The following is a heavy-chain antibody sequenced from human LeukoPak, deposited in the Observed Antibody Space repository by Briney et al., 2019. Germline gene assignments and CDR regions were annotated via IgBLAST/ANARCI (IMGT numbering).Heavy chain of an antibody. CDR3: ARDRRTYYDFDY. Sequence: PGGSLRLSCAASGFTFSSYGMHWVRQAPGKGLEWVAVISYDGSNKYYADSVKGRFTISRDNSKNTLYLQMNSLRAEDTAVYYCARDRRTYYDFDYWGQGTLVTVSS. D-gene: IGHD3-22*01. CDR1: GFTFSSYG. V-gene: IGHV3-30*03. CDR2: ISYDGSNK. J-gene: IGHJ4*02.